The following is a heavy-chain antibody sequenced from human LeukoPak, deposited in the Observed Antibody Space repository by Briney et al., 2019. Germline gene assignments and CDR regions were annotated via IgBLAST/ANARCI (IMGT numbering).Heavy chain of an antibody. CDR3: AGKGITGTSGWFDP. Sequence: GRSLRLSCAASGFTFDDYAMHWVRQAPGKGLEWVSGISWNSGSIGYADSVKGRFTISRDNAKNSLYLQMNSLRAEDTALHYCAGKGITGTSGWFDPWGKGTLVTVSS. CDR2: ISWNSGSI. V-gene: IGHV3-9*01. J-gene: IGHJ5*02. D-gene: IGHD1-7*01. CDR1: GFTFDDYA.